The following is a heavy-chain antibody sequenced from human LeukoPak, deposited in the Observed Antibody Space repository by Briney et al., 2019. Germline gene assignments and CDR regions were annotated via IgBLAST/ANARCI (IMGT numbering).Heavy chain of an antibody. CDR1: GGSFSGYY. Sequence: SETLSLTCAVYGGSFSGYYWTWIRQPPGKGLEWIGEITHSGTTNYNPSLKSRVTISVDTSKNHFSLKLNSVTAADTAIYYCARGQRVGATEYYFDYWGQGTLVTVSS. J-gene: IGHJ4*02. D-gene: IGHD1-26*01. CDR2: ITHSGTT. CDR3: ARGQRVGATEYYFDY. V-gene: IGHV4-34*01.